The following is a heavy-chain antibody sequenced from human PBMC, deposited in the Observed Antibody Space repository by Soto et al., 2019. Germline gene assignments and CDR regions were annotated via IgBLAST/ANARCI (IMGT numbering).Heavy chain of an antibody. CDR3: ATTMGPGISVAGDYQYYYGVDV. J-gene: IGHJ6*02. D-gene: IGHD6-19*01. V-gene: IGHV1-69*01. CDR2: SMSIFGTP. Sequence: QVQLMQSGAEVKNPGSSVKVSCTASGDTFSNYAISWVRQAPGQGLEWMGGSMSIFGTPNYAQKFQGRVTITADESTSTAYMELSSLRSEDTAMYYCATTMGPGISVAGDYQYYYGVDVWGQGTTVTVSS. CDR1: GDTFSNYA.